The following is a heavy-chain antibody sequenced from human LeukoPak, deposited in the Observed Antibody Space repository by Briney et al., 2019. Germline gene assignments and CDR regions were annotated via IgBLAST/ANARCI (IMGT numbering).Heavy chain of an antibody. CDR1: GGSVSSGGYY. D-gene: IGHD3-22*01. Sequence: SQTLSLTCTVSGGSVSSGGYYWSWIRQPPGKGLEWIGYIYYSGSTNYNPSLKSRVTISVDTSKNQFSLKLSSVTAADTAVYYCASFPNYYDSSGYYWGPLVFQHWGQGTLVTVSS. V-gene: IGHV4-61*08. J-gene: IGHJ1*01. CDR3: ASFPNYYDSSGYYWGPLVFQH. CDR2: IYYSGST.